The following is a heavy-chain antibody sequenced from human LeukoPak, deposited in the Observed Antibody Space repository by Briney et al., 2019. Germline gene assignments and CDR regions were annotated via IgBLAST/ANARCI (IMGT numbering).Heavy chain of an antibody. D-gene: IGHD2-2*01. Sequence: GGSLRLSCVASGFTFTKYAMDWVRQAPGKGLEWVASNSFDDTNKVYSDSVKGRFTVSRDTSNNTLYLQMDSLRTEDTAVYYCARDCSSAICYAAFDHWGQGTLVTVSS. V-gene: IGHV3-30-3*01. CDR3: ARDCSSAICYAAFDH. CDR1: GFTFTKYA. CDR2: NSFDDTNK. J-gene: IGHJ4*02.